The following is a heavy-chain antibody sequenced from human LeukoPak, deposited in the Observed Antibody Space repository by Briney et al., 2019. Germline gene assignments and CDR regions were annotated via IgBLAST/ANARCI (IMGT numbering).Heavy chain of an antibody. CDR3: ARVRSSWYEDAFDI. V-gene: IGHV4-61*02. J-gene: IGHJ3*02. CDR2: IFSSGNP. Sequence: PSQTLSLTCTVSGGSISNGSYYWSWIRQPAGKGLEWIGRIFSSGNPDYHPSLKSRVTISIDTSKNQFSLKLSSVTAADTAVYYCARVRSSWYEDAFDIWGQGTMVTVSS. D-gene: IGHD6-13*01. CDR1: GGSISNGSYY.